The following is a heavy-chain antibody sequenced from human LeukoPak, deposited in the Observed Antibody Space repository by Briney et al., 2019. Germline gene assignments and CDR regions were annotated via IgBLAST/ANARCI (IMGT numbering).Heavy chain of an antibody. CDR3: TKDYQADY. Sequence: GGSLRLSCVTSGFTFNTYAMTWVRQAPGKGLEWVSVISASGDATNYADSVKGRFTISRDNSKHTLFMQMNRLRVDNTAVYYCTKDYQADYWGQGTLVTVSS. V-gene: IGHV3-23*01. J-gene: IGHJ4*02. CDR2: ISASGDAT. D-gene: IGHD2-2*01. CDR1: GFTFNTYA.